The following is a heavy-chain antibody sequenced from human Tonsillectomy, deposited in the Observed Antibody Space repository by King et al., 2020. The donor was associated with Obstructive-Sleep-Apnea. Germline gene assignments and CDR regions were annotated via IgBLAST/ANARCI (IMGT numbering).Heavy chain of an antibody. V-gene: IGHV3-33*01. D-gene: IGHD4-23*01. CDR1: GFTFSSYG. CDR2: VWYDGTNK. J-gene: IGHJ4*02. CDR3: ARDSATVVALDY. Sequence: VQLVESGGGVVQPGRSLRLSCAASGFTFSSYGMHWVRQAPGKGLDWVAVVWYDGTNKYYADSVKGRFTISRDNSKNTLDLQMNSLRAEDTAVYYCARDSATVVALDYWGQGTLVTVSS.